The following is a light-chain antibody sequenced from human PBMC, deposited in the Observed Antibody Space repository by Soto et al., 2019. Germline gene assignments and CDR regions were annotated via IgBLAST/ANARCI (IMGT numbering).Light chain of an antibody. CDR1: QSVSSN. Sequence: EIVMTQSPATLSVSPGERATLSCRASQSVSSNLAWYQQKPGQAPRLLIYDASTRATGIPARFSGSGSGTEFTLTISSLQSEDFAVYYCHHYNNWPRTFGQGTKVEIK. CDR2: DAS. V-gene: IGKV3-15*01. J-gene: IGKJ1*01. CDR3: HHYNNWPRT.